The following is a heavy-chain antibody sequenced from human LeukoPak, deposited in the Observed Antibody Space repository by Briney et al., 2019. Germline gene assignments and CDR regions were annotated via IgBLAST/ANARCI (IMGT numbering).Heavy chain of an antibody. J-gene: IGHJ4*02. CDR1: GYTFTSYY. CDR3: ARALNTYYYDSSGPRGFDY. D-gene: IGHD3-22*01. CDR2: INPSGGST. V-gene: IGHV1-46*01. Sequence: GASVKVSCEASGYTFTSYYMHWVRQAPGQGLEWMGIINPSGGSTSYAQKFQGRVTLTRDTSTSTVYMELSSLRSEDTAVYYCARALNTYYYDSSGPRGFDYWGQGTLVTVSS.